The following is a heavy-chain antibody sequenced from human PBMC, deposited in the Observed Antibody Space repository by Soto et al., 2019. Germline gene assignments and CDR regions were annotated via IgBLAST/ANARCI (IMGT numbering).Heavy chain of an antibody. CDR1: GGTFSSYA. V-gene: IGHV1-69*01. CDR2: IIPIFGTA. D-gene: IGHD6-19*01. Sequence: QVQLVQSGAEVKKPGSSVKVSCKASGGTFSSYAISWVRQAPGQGLEWMGGIIPIFGTANYAQKFQGRVTITADESTSKAYMEVSSLRSEDTGVYYCARGGPNCVHAGIAVAGSRYYYYGMDVWGQGTTVTVSS. J-gene: IGHJ6*02. CDR3: ARGGPNCVHAGIAVAGSRYYYYGMDV.